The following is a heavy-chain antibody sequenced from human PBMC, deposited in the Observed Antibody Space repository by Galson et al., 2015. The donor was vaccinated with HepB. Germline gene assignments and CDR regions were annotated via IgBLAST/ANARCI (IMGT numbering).Heavy chain of an antibody. V-gene: IGHV3-21*01. J-gene: IGHJ4*02. D-gene: IGHD3-10*01. Sequence: SLRLSCAASGFTFSSYSMNWVRQAPGKGLEWVSSISSSSSYIYYADSVKGRFTISRDNAKNSLYLQMNSLRAEDTAVYYCARDLITMVRGSNALDYWGQGTLVTVSS. CDR2: ISSSSSYI. CDR1: GFTFSSYS. CDR3: ARDLITMVRGSNALDY.